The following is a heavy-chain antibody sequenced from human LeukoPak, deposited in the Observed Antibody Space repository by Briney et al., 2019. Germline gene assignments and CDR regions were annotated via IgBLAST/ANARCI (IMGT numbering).Heavy chain of an antibody. Sequence: ASVKVSCKASGYTFTGYYMHWVRQAPGQGLEWMGWINPNSGDTNYAQNFQGRVTMTRDTSISTAYMELSSLRSDDTAVYYCARYGAQDFDYWGQGTLVTVSS. CDR3: ARYGAQDFDY. CDR1: GYTFTGYY. J-gene: IGHJ4*02. D-gene: IGHD1-26*01. V-gene: IGHV1-2*02. CDR2: INPNSGDT.